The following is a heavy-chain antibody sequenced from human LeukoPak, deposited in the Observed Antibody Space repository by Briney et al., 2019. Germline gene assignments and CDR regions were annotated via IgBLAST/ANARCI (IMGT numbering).Heavy chain of an antibody. D-gene: IGHD1-1*01. V-gene: IGHV1-18*01. CDR1: GYTYTSYS. Sequence: ASVTLSCKASGYTYTSYSISWVRQAPGQGLEWMGWISAYNGNTNYAQKLQGRVTMTTDTSTSTAYMELRSLRSDDTAVYYCARSRTTGTSDYWGQGTLGTVSS. CDR3: ARSRTTGTSDY. CDR2: ISAYNGNT. J-gene: IGHJ4*02.